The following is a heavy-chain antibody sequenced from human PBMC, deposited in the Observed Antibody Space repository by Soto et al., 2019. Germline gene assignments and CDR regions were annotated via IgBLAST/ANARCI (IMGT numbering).Heavy chain of an antibody. CDR3: ARATIPETNWFDP. D-gene: IGHD5-12*01. CDR1: GGSISSSSYY. J-gene: IGHJ5*02. V-gene: IGHV4-39*01. Sequence: PSETLSLTCTVSGGSISSSSYYWGWIRQPPGKGLEWIGSIYYSGSTYYNPSLKSRVTISVDTSKNQFSLKLSSVTAADTAVYYCARATIPETNWFDPWGQGTLVTVSS. CDR2: IYYSGST.